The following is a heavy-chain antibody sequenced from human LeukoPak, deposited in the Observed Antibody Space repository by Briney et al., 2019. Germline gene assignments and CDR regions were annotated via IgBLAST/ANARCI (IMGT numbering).Heavy chain of an antibody. D-gene: IGHD3-22*01. J-gene: IGHJ4*02. CDR1: GYSFTSYW. V-gene: IGHV5-51*01. CDR2: IYPGDSDT. Sequence: GESLKISCKGSGYSFTSYWIGWVRQMPGKGLEWMGIIYPGDSDTRYSPSFQGQVTISADKSISTAYLQWSSLKASDTAMYYCARVSPNYYDSSGYWSRLDYWGQGTLVTVSS. CDR3: ARVSPNYYDSSGYWSRLDY.